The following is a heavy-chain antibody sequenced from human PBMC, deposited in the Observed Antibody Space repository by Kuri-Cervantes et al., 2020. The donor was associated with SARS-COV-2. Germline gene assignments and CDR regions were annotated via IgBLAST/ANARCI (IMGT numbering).Heavy chain of an antibody. CDR3: AWLTDYGVPFDY. J-gene: IGHJ4*02. V-gene: IGHV1-69*13. CDR1: GGTFSSYA. D-gene: IGHD4-17*01. Sequence: SVKVSCKASGGTFSSYAISWVRQVPGQGLEWMGRIIPIFGTANYAQKFQGRVTITADESTSTAYMELSSLSSEDTAVYYCAWLTDYGVPFDYWGQGTLVTVSS. CDR2: IIPIFGTA.